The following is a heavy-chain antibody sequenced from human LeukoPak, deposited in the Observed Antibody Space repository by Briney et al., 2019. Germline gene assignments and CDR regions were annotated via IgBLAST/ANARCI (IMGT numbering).Heavy chain of an antibody. J-gene: IGHJ4*02. CDR3: ARHRYGIGADS. D-gene: IGHD3-3*01. CDR2: ILYTGGI. Sequence: SETLSLTCTVSGASITVDHWSWIRQPPGKELEVLGYILYTGGISYNPSVKRRGTISLAASQPQFSLMLNSVTAADTAVYFCARHRYGIGADSWGQGILVTVSS. V-gene: IGHV4-59*08. CDR1: GASITVDH.